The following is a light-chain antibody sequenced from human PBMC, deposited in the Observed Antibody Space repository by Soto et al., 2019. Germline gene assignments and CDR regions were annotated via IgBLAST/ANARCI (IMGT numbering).Light chain of an antibody. Sequence: QSVLTQPPSESGAPGQRVTISCTGSSSNIGAGYDVHWYQQFPGTAPKLLIYGNTNRPSGVPDRFSGSKSGTSASLAITGLQAEDEADYYCQSYDSSLSGSGVFGGGTKLTVL. J-gene: IGLJ2*01. CDR1: SSNIGAGYD. V-gene: IGLV1-40*01. CDR3: QSYDSSLSGSGV. CDR2: GNT.